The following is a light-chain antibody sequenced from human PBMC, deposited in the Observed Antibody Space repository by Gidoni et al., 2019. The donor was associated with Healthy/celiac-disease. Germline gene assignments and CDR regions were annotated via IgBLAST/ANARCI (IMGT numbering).Light chain of an antibody. CDR3: QQYGSSPRT. CDR2: GAS. Sequence: EIVLTQSPGTLSLSPGERATLYCRASQSGSSSYLAWYQQKPGQAPRLLIYGASSRATGIPDRFSGSGSGSDFTLTISRLEPEDFAVYYCQQYGSSPRTFGQGTKVEIK. CDR1: QSGSSSY. V-gene: IGKV3-20*01. J-gene: IGKJ1*01.